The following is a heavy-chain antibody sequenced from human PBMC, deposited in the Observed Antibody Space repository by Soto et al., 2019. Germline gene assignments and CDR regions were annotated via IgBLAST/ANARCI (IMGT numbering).Heavy chain of an antibody. CDR3: AHQLRYFDWFDY. CDR2: IYYSGST. D-gene: IGHD3-9*01. V-gene: IGHV4-39*01. Sequence: QLQLQESGPGLVKPSETLSLTCTVSGGSISSSSYYWGWIRQPPGKGLEWIGSIYYSGSTYYNPSLKSRVTISVDTSKNQFSLKLSSVTAADTAVYYCAHQLRYFDWFDYWGQGTLVTVSS. CDR1: GGSISSSSYY. J-gene: IGHJ4*02.